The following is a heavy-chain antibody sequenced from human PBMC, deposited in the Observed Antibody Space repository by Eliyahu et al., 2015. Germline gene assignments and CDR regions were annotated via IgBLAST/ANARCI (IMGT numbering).Heavy chain of an antibody. D-gene: IGHD4-17*01. V-gene: IGHV1-18*01. CDR2: ISAYNGXT. Sequence: QVQLVQSGAEVKKPGAXXXVSCKASGYTFTSYGISWVRXAPGQGLEWMGWISAYNGXTNYAQKLQGRVTMTTDTSTSTAYMELRSLRSDDTAVYYCARDYDYGDYDDAFDIWGQGTMVTVSS. CDR3: ARDYDYGDYDDAFDI. J-gene: IGHJ3*02. CDR1: GYTFTSYG.